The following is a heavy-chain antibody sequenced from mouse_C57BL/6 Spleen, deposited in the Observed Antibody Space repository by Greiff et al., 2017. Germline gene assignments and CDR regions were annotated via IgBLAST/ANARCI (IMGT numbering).Heavy chain of an antibody. J-gene: IGHJ2*01. V-gene: IGHV1-82*01. CDR2: IYPGDGDT. Sequence: QVHVKQSGPELVKPGASVKISCKASGYAFSSSWMNWVKQRPGQGLEWIGRIYPGDGDTNYNGKFKGKATLTADKSSSTAYMQLSSLTSEDSAVYFCARGAYYFDYWGQGTTLTVSS. CDR1: GYAFSSSW. CDR3: ARGAYYFDY.